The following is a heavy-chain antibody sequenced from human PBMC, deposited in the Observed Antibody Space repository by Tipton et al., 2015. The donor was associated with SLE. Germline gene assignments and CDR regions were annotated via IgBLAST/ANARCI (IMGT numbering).Heavy chain of an antibody. CDR3: ARAGRDDAFDI. V-gene: IGHV4-59*11. Sequence: TLSLTCTVSGGSITSHYWGWIRQPPGKGLEWIGYIYYSGSTNYNPSLKSRVTISVDTSKNPFSLKVNSVTATDTAVYYCARAGRDDAFDIWGQGTMVTVSS. CDR2: IYYSGST. D-gene: IGHD1-14*01. CDR1: GGSITSHY. J-gene: IGHJ3*02.